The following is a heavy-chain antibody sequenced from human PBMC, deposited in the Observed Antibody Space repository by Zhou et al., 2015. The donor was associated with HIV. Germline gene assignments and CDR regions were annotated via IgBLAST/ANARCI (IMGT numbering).Heavy chain of an antibody. CDR1: GGTFSSYV. CDR2: IIHIFGAA. CDR3: ARDAGPVYLWVRGSHLDY. Sequence: QVQLVQSGAEVKKPGSSVKVSCKASGGTFSSYVISWVRQAPGQGLEWMGGIIHIFGAANYAQKFKGRVTITADESTSTAYMELSSLRSEDTAVYYCARDAGPVYLWVRGSHLDYWGQGTLVTVSS. J-gene: IGHJ4*02. D-gene: IGHD3-10*01. V-gene: IGHV1-69*12.